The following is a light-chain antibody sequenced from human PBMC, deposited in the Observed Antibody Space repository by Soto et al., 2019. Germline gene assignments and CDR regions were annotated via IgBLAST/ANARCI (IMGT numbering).Light chain of an antibody. CDR1: QGIRSA. Sequence: AIQLTQSPSSLSASVGDRVTITCRASQGIRSALGWYQQKPGKVPKLLIYAASTLQSGVPSRFSGSGSGTDCTLTISSLQPEDFATYYCLLDFSYFWAFGQGTKV. J-gene: IGKJ1*01. CDR2: AAS. V-gene: IGKV1-6*01. CDR3: LLDFSYFWA.